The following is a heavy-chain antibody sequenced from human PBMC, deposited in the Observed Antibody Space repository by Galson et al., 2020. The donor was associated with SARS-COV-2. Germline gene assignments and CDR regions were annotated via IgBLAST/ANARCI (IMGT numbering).Heavy chain of an antibody. CDR3: ARKRGGIRNFDDAAFDY. V-gene: IGHV2-70*13. CDR1: GFSLSTSGMC. CDR2: IDWEDDK. J-gene: IGHJ4*02. D-gene: IGHD3-9*01. Sequence: SGPTLVKPTQTLTLTCTFSGFSLSTSGMCVSWIRQPPGKALEWLTLIDWEDDKHYSTSLKTRLTVSQDTSKNQVVLTMTNMDPVDTATYYCARKRGGIRNFDDAAFDYWGQGILVTVSS.